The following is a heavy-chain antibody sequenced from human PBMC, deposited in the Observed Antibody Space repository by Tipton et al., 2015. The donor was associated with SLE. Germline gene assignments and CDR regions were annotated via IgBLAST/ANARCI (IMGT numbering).Heavy chain of an antibody. D-gene: IGHD4-11*01. CDR2: IDYSGRT. V-gene: IGHV4-39*07. CDR3: ARYTVGTMEDP. CDR1: GGSITSSGFY. J-gene: IGHJ5*02. Sequence: TLSLTCTVSGGSITSSGFYWGWFRQPPGKGLEWIGSIDYSGRTYYTPSLKSQVTISVDTSKNQFSLKLSSVTAADTAVYYCARYTVGTMEDPWGQGILVTVSS.